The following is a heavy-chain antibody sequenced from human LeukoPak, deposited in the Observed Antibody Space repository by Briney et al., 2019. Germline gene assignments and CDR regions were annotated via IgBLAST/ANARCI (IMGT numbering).Heavy chain of an antibody. V-gene: IGHV1-2*06. D-gene: IGHD6-13*01. Sequence: ASVKVSCKASGYTFTGYYMHWVRQAPGQGLEWMGRINPNSGGTNYAQKFQGRVTMTRDTSISTAYMELSRLRTDDTAVYYCARDSEQRLVPSYYYGMDVWGQGTTVTVSS. CDR2: INPNSGGT. CDR1: GYTFTGYY. J-gene: IGHJ6*02. CDR3: ARDSEQRLVPSYYYGMDV.